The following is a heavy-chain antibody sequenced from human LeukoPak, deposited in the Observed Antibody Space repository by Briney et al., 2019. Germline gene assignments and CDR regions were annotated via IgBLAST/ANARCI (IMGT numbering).Heavy chain of an antibody. V-gene: IGHV3-7*01. CDR1: GFTFSSYT. J-gene: IGHJ4*02. Sequence: GGSLRLSCAASGFTFSSYTMSWVRQAPGKGLEWVANIKPDGSRKNYVGSVKGRFTISRDNAKNSLFLQMNSLRVEDTAVYYCARDQAFGSYWGQGTLVTVSS. CDR2: IKPDGSRK. D-gene: IGHD3-16*01. CDR3: ARDQAFGSY.